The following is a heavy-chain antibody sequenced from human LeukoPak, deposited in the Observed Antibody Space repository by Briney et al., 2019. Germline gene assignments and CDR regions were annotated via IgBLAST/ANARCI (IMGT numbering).Heavy chain of an antibody. CDR2: INTKNGDT. D-gene: IGHD7-27*01. CDR3: ARGADGNWGY. J-gene: IGHJ4*02. CDR1: GYTFTDYY. V-gene: IGHV1-2*02. Sequence: ASVKVSCKASGYTFTDYYMHWVRQAPGQGLEWMGWINTKNGDTSYAHKFRGRVTMTRDTSVSTAYMEMRRLTSDDTAVYYCARGADGNWGYWGQGTLVTVSS.